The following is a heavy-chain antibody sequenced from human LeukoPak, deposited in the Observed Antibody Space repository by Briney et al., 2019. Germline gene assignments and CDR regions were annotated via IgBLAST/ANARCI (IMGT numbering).Heavy chain of an antibody. V-gene: IGHV4-59*08. CDR2: IYYSGST. CDR1: GGSISSHY. J-gene: IGHJ6*02. CDR3: ARQSSSWSYYYYYGMDV. D-gene: IGHD6-13*01. Sequence: SETLSLTCTVSGGSISSHYWSWIRQPPGKGLEWIGYIYYSGSTNYNPSLKSRVTISVDTSKNQFSLKLSSVTAADTAVYYCARQSSSWSYYYYYGMDVWGQGTTVTVSS.